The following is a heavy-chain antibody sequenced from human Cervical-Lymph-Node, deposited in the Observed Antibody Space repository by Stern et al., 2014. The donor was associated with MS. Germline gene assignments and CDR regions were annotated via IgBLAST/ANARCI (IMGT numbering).Heavy chain of an antibody. CDR1: NDSLDSFY. V-gene: IGHV4-59*01. D-gene: IGHD2-15*01. Sequence: QVQLVESGPGLVRPSETLSLTCTVSNDSLDSFYWSWIRQTPGKGLEWIGSIFYTGTSDYNPSLKSRFAMSMDTSKSQVYLKMSSVTAADTAVYYCARVGGYCSGGSCLALDPWDQGTLVTVSS. CDR3: ARVGGYCSGGSCLALDP. CDR2: IFYTGTS. J-gene: IGHJ5*02.